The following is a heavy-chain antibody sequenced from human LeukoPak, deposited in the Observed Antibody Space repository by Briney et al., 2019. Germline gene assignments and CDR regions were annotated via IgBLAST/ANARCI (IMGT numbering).Heavy chain of an antibody. CDR1: GFTFSSYE. CDR2: ISSSGSTI. V-gene: IGHV3-48*03. D-gene: IGHD2-2*01. J-gene: IGHJ4*02. CDR3: AGYAGAPSTFDY. Sequence: PGGSLRLSCAASGFTFSSYEMNWVRQAPGKGLEWVSYISSSGSTIYYADSVKGRFTISRDNAKNSLYLQMNSLRAEDTAVYYCAGYAGAPSTFDYWGQGTLVTVSS.